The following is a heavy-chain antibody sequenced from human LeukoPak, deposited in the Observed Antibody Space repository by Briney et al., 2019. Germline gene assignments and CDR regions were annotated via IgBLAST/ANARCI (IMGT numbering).Heavy chain of an antibody. D-gene: IGHD3-10*01. CDR2: IYYSGRT. CDR1: GGPISSYY. Sequence: PSETLSLTCTVSGGPISSYYWSWIRQPPGKGLEWIGDIYYSGRTNYNPSVKSRVTISLDASKNQFSLKLRSVTAADTAVYYCARHRFGGLDYWGQGTLVTVSS. J-gene: IGHJ4*02. CDR3: ARHRFGGLDY. V-gene: IGHV4-59*01.